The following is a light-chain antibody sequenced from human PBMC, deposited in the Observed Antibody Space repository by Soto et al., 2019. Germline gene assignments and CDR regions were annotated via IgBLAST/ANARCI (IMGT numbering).Light chain of an antibody. J-gene: IGKJ4*01. CDR1: QSVGSN. Sequence: EIVVTQSPGTLSVSPGERATLSCRASQSVGSNFACYQQQVGQAPRLLIYDASTRVPGVPARFSGSGSGTEFSLTISSLQSQDFAVYYCHQYLKWPLTFGGGTKVDIK. CDR3: HQYLKWPLT. V-gene: IGKV3-15*01. CDR2: DAS.